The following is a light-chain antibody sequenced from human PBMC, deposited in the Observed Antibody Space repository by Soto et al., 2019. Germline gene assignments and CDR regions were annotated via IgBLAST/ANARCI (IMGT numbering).Light chain of an antibody. CDR2: GNN. V-gene: IGLV1-44*01. Sequence: QSVLTQAPSVSGTPGQRVTITCSGSSSNIGRNSVNWYQHLPGTAPQHLTHGNNHRPSGVPDRFSGSKSGTSASLAISGLQPEDEADYCCAAWDDSLNEYVFGDGTKVTVL. CDR1: SSNIGRNS. CDR3: AAWDDSLNEYV. J-gene: IGLJ1*01.